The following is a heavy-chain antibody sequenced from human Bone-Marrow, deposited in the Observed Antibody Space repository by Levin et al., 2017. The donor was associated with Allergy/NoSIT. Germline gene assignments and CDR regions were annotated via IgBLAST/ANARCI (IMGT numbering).Heavy chain of an antibody. J-gene: IGHJ6*03. CDR3: AREFYYYGSGSYGWYDYYYMDV. CDR1: GFTFSSYG. CDR2: IWYDGSNK. V-gene: IGHV3-33*01. D-gene: IGHD3-10*01. Sequence: SCAASGFTFSSYGMHWVRQAPGKGLEWVAVIWYDGSNKYYADSVKGRFTISRDNSKNTLYLQMNSLRAEDTAVYYCAREFYYYGSGSYGWYDYYYMDVWGKGTTVTVSS.